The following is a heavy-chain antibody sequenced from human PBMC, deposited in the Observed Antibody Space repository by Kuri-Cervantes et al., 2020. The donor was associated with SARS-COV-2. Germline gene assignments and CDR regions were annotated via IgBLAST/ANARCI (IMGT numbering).Heavy chain of an antibody. J-gene: IGHJ3*02. CDR3: ARVSWGEWELRGHDAFDI. V-gene: IGHV4-59*12. CDR1: SGSISSYY. CDR2: IYYSGRT. D-gene: IGHD1-26*01. Sequence: SETLSLTCTVSSGSISSYYWCWIRQPPGQGLEWLGYIYYSGRTKYNPSLESRVTKSLDTPRNQFALKRSSVTAADSAVYYCARVSWGEWELRGHDAFDIWGQGTMVTVSS.